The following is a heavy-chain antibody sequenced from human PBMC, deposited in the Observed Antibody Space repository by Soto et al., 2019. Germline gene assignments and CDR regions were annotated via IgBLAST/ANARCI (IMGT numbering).Heavy chain of an antibody. Sequence: SETLSLTCSVYGGSFSGYYWSWIRQPPGKGLEWIGEINHSGSTNYNPSLKSRVTISVDTSKNQFSLKLSSVTAADTAVYYCARGQGYYDYIWGSYRPPLGFDYWGQGTLVTVSS. CDR3: ARGQGYYDYIWGSYRPPLGFDY. CDR1: GGSFSGYY. V-gene: IGHV4-34*01. CDR2: INHSGST. D-gene: IGHD3-16*02. J-gene: IGHJ4*02.